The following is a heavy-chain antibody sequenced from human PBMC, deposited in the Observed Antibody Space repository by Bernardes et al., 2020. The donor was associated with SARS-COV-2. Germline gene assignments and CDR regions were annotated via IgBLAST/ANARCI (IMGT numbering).Heavy chain of an antibody. CDR3: ARSSRITIFGVVIIKGYYGMDV. Sequence: GGSLRLSCAASGFTFSSYSMNWVRQAPGKGLEWVSYISSSSSTIYYADSVKGRFTISRDNAKNSLYLQMNSLRDEDTAVYYCARSSRITIFGVVIIKGYYGMDVWGQGTTVTVSS. D-gene: IGHD3-3*01. CDR1: GFTFSSYS. V-gene: IGHV3-48*02. J-gene: IGHJ6*02. CDR2: ISSSSSTI.